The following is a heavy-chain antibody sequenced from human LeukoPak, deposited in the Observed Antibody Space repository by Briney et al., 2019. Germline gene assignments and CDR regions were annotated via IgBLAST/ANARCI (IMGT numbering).Heavy chain of an antibody. CDR3: AKDLIPAAAGPARPWGY. D-gene: IGHD6-13*01. V-gene: IGHV3-23*01. Sequence: GGSLRLSCAASGFTFSSYVMSWVRQAPEKGLEWVSAISGSGGSTYYADSVKGRFTISRDNSKNTLYLQMNSLRAEDTAVYYCAKDLIPAAAGPARPWGYWGQGTLVTVSS. J-gene: IGHJ4*02. CDR1: GFTFSSYV. CDR2: ISGSGGST.